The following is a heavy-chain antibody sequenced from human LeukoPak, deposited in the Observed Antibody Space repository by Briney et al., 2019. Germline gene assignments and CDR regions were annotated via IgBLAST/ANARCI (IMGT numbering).Heavy chain of an antibody. J-gene: IGHJ4*02. V-gene: IGHV3-11*01. D-gene: IGHD4-17*01. CDR3: ARENDCGDHRHPYDY. Sequence: GGSLRLSCAASGFTFSDYYMSWIRQAPGKGLEWVSYISSSGSTIYYADSVKGRFTISRDNAKNSLYLQMNSLRAEDTAVYYCARENDCGDHRHPYDYWGQGTLVTVSS. CDR2: ISSSGSTI. CDR1: GFTFSDYY.